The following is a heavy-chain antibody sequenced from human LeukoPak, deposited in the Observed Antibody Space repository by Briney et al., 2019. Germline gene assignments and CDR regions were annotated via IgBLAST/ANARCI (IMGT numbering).Heavy chain of an antibody. D-gene: IGHD6-13*01. J-gene: IGHJ4*02. CDR1: AGSTTSDH. V-gene: IGHV4-59*01. CDR2: IYYSGSM. Sequence: SETLSLTCTVSAGSTTSDHWSWIRQSPGRGLEWIGHIYYSGSMKYNPTLMSRATISVDTSNNQFSLKLTTVTAADTAVYYCVVFIAGGGGRGYWGQGTQVTVSS. CDR3: VVFIAGGGGRGY.